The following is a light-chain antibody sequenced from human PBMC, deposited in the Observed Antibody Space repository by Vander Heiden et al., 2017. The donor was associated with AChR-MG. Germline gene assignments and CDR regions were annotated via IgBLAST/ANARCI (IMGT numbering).Light chain of an antibody. CDR1: QSLLFTSNNKNH. CDR3: QQYSSTPWT. V-gene: IGKV4-1*01. Sequence: DIVMTQSPDSLAVSLGERATLNCKPSQSLLFTSNNKNHLAWYQQKPGQPPRLLIYWASARESGVPDRFSATGSGTDFTLTINSLQAEDVAVYYCQQYSSTPWTFGHGTRVEIK. CDR2: WAS. J-gene: IGKJ1*01.